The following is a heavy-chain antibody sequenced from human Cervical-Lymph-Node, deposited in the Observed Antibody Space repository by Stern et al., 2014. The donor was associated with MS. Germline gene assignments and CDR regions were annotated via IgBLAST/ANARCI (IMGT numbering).Heavy chain of an antibody. CDR2: IWYDGSNK. CDR3: ARDRWYYDSSGILDY. Sequence: VQLVESGGGVVQPGRSLRLSCAASGFTFSSYGMHWVRQAPGKGLEWVAVIWYDGSNKYYADTVQGRFTISRDNSKNALYLQMNSLKAEDTAVYYCARDRWYYDSSGILDYWGQGTLVTVSS. V-gene: IGHV3-33*01. CDR1: GFTFSSYG. D-gene: IGHD3-22*01. J-gene: IGHJ4*02.